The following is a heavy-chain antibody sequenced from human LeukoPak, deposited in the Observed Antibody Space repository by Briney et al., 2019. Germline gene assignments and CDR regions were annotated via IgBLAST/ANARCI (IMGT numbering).Heavy chain of an antibody. CDR3: ARDRNDILTGLYYFDY. D-gene: IGHD3-9*01. V-gene: IGHV3-21*01. J-gene: IGHJ4*02. CDR2: ISSSSSYI. Sequence: GGSLRLSCAASGFTFSSYSMNWVRQAPGKGLEWVSSISSSSSYIYYADSVKGRFTISRDNAKNSLYLQMNSLRVEDTAVYYCARDRNDILTGLYYFDYWGQGTLVTVSS. CDR1: GFTFSSYS.